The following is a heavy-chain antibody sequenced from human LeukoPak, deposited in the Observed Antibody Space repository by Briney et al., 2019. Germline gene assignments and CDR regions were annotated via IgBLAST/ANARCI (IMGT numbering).Heavy chain of an antibody. CDR3: ARDAYYYGSGSYAPPDV. D-gene: IGHD3-10*01. CDR2: ISYDGSNK. Sequence: PGGSLRLSCAASGFSFSIYYMHWVRQAPGKGLEWVVVISYDGSNKYYADSVKGRFTISRDNSKNTLYLQMNSLRAEDTAVYYCARDAYYYGSGSYAPPDVWGKGTTVTVS. J-gene: IGHJ6*03. V-gene: IGHV3-30*04. CDR1: GFSFSIYY.